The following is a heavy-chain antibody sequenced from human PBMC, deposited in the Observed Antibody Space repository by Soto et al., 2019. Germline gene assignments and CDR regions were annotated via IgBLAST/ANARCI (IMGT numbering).Heavy chain of an antibody. Sequence: SETLSLTCTVSGGSISSYYWSWIRQPPGKGLEWIGYIYYSGSTNYNPSLKSRVTISVDTSKNQFSLKLSSVTAADTAVYYCARSSPPYYYYYGMDGWGQRTTVTVSS. D-gene: IGHD6-6*01. CDR2: IYYSGST. J-gene: IGHJ6*02. V-gene: IGHV4-59*01. CDR1: GGSISSYY. CDR3: ARSSPPYYYYYGMDG.